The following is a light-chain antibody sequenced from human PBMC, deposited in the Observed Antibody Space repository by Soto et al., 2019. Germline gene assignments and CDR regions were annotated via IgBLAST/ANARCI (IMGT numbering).Light chain of an antibody. CDR1: SSNIGSNT. CDR2: NNN. V-gene: IGLV1-51*01. Sequence: QSVLTQPPSASAAPGQKVTISCSGSSSNIGSNTISWYQHLPGTAPKLLIYNNNQRPSGIPDRFSGSKSGTSATLGITGLQTGDEADYYCGTWDNSLNADVFGTGTKLTVL. J-gene: IGLJ1*01. CDR3: GTWDNSLNADV.